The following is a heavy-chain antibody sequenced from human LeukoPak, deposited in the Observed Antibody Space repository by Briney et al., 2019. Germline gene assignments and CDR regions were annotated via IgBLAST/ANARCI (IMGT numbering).Heavy chain of an antibody. CDR2: IIPIFGTA. CDR1: GGTFSSYA. CDR3: ARELAAAGVDALDI. D-gene: IGHD6-13*01. Sequence: SVKVSCKASGGTFSSYAISWVRQAPGQGLEWMGGIIPIFGTANYAQKFQGRVTITADKSTSTAYMELSSLRSEDTAVYYCARELAAAGVDALDIWGQGTMVTVSS. V-gene: IGHV1-69*06. J-gene: IGHJ3*02.